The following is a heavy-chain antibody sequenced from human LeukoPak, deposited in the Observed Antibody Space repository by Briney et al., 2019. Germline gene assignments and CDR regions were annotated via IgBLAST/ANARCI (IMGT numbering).Heavy chain of an antibody. J-gene: IGHJ4*02. Sequence: SETLSLTCTVSGGSISSYYWSWIRQPPGKGLEWIGYIYYSGSTNYNPSLKSRVTISVDTSKNQFSLKLSSGTAADTAVYYCARGRVRGSGVIDYWGQGTLVTVSS. CDR3: ARGRVRGSGVIDY. D-gene: IGHD3-10*01. CDR2: IYYSGST. V-gene: IGHV4-59*01. CDR1: GGSISSYY.